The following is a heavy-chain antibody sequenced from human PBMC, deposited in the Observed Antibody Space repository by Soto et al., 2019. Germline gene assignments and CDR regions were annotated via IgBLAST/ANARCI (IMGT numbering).Heavy chain of an antibody. D-gene: IGHD1-20*01. Sequence: SETLFLTCAVSGGSISGSYYYWAWLRQSPGKGPEWIGSVFYTGFTSYNPSLESRVSVSVDTSKSQFSLKLSAVTAADTAVYYCATSQKGYNWNYFDHWGQGALVTVSS. CDR1: GGSISGSYYY. CDR2: VFYTGFT. V-gene: IGHV4-39*01. CDR3: ATSQKGYNWNYFDH. J-gene: IGHJ4*02.